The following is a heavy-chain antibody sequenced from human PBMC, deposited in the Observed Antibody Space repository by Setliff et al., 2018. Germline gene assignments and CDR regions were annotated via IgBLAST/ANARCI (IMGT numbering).Heavy chain of an antibody. CDR1: GFTFSYYW. CDR2: IQQDGSEK. Sequence: PGESLKISCAASGFTFSYYWMSWVRQAPGKGLEWVANIQQDGSEKYHVDSVMGRFTISRGNAKNTLYLQMNSLRAEDTAVYYCARARYCSSTSCYYYYYMDVWGKGTTVTVSS. D-gene: IGHD2-2*01. CDR3: ARARYCSSTSCYYYYYMDV. J-gene: IGHJ6*03. V-gene: IGHV3-7*01.